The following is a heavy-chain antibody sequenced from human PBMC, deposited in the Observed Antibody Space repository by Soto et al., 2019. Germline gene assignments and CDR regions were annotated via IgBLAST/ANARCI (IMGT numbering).Heavy chain of an antibody. CDR2: IIPICSPE. V-gene: IGHV1-69*01. Sequence: QVQLVQSGAEVKKPGTSVKVSCAASGGTFSSSDINWVRQAPGQGLEWMGGIIPICSPEEYAKKFQGRVTITADESTRTAYMELTGLTVDDTAVYYFECGLHDYDNTGYHRAYFDSWGQGTLVTVSP. D-gene: IGHD3-22*01. J-gene: IGHJ4*02. CDR3: ECGLHDYDNTGYHRAYFDS. CDR1: GGTFSSSD.